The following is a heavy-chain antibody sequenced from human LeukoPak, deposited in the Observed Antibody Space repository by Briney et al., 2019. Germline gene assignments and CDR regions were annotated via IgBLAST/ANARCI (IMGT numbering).Heavy chain of an antibody. V-gene: IGHV3-21*01. CDR3: ARVMVYALGGGDY. CDR1: GFTFSSYS. D-gene: IGHD2-8*01. Sequence: GGSLRLSCAASGFTFSSYSMNWVRQAPGKGLEWVSSTSSSSSYIYYADSVKGRFTISRDNAKNTLYLQMNSLRAEDTAVYYCARVMVYALGGGDYWGQGTLVTVSS. CDR2: TSSSSSYI. J-gene: IGHJ4*02.